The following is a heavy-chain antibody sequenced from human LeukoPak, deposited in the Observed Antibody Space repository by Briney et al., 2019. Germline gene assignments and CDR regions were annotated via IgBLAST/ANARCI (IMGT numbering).Heavy chain of an antibody. CDR1: GVSVRSSF. CDR3: ARHNGDSYLDL. J-gene: IGHJ4*02. CDR2: VHHSGNT. D-gene: IGHD2-21*01. V-gene: IGHV4-59*02. Sequence: SETLSLTCTVSGVSVRSSFWSWIRQPPGKGLEYTGYVHHSGNTKYNPSLQSRVTMSVDTARSQFSLNLSSVTPADSAVYYCARHNGDSYLDLWAQGSLVTVSS.